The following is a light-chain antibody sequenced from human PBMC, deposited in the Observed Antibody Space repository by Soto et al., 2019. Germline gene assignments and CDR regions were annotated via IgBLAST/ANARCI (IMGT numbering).Light chain of an antibody. V-gene: IGLV2-11*01. Sequence: QSALTQPRSVSGSPGQSVTISCTGTNNDIGIYNFVSWYQQHPGKAPKLIIYDVTARPSGVPDRFSGSKSGTTAYLTISGLQGEDEADYYCCSYTSSSTLYVFGTGTKLTVL. CDR3: CSYTSSSTLYV. CDR2: DVT. CDR1: NNDIGIYNF. J-gene: IGLJ1*01.